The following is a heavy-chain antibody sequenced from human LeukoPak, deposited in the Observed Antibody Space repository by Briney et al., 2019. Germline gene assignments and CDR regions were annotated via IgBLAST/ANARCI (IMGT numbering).Heavy chain of an antibody. CDR1: GGSISSGDYY. D-gene: IGHD6-19*01. CDR2: IYNSGST. CDR3: ARGIAVAGSFDY. Sequence: SETLSLTCTVSGGSISSGDYYWSWIRQPPGKGLEWIGYIYNSGSTYYNPSLKSRVTISVDTSKNQFSLKLSSVTAADTAVYYCARGIAVAGSFDYWGQGTLVTVSS. V-gene: IGHV4-30-4*02. J-gene: IGHJ4*02.